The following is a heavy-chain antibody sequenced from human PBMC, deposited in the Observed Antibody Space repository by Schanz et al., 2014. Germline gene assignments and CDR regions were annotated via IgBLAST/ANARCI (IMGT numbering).Heavy chain of an antibody. J-gene: IGHJ5*02. V-gene: IGHV3-23*01. CDR1: GFTFRNYA. Sequence: VQLLESGGGLVQPGGSLTLSCSASGFTFRNYALSWVRQAPGKGLAWVSAISGSGGSTYYADSVKGRFTISRDNSNHTRYLQMNSLRADDTAVYYCAKELYSGSHYGWFDPWGQGTLVTVSS. CDR2: ISGSGGST. CDR3: AKELYSGSHYGWFDP. D-gene: IGHD1-26*01.